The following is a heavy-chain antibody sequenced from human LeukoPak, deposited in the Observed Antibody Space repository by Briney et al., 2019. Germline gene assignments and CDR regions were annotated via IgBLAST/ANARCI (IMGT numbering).Heavy chain of an antibody. CDR3: ARAPGKYSSSSRFDY. J-gene: IGHJ4*02. CDR2: ISYDGSNK. CDR1: GFTFSSYA. D-gene: IGHD6-6*01. Sequence: GRSLRLSCAASGFTFSSYAMHWVRQAPGKGLEWVAVISYDGSNKYYADSVKGRFTISRDNSKNTLYLQMNSLRAEDTAVYYCARAPGKYSSSSRFDYWGQGTLVTVSS. V-gene: IGHV3-30-3*01.